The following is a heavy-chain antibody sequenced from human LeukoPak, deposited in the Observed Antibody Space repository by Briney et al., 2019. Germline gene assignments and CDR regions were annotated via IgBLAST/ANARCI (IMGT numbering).Heavy chain of an antibody. D-gene: IGHD3-22*01. Sequence: PSETLSLTCTVSGGSISSYYWGWIRQPPGKGLEWIGSIYYSGSTYYNPSLKSRVTISVDTSKNQFSLKLSSVTAADTAVYYCAREDDSSGYYTDYWGQGTLVTVSS. CDR1: GGSISSYY. CDR3: AREDDSSGYYTDY. J-gene: IGHJ4*02. CDR2: IYYSGST. V-gene: IGHV4-39*07.